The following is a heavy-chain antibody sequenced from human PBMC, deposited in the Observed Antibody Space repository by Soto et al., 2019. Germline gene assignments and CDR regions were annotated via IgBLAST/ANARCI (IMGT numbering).Heavy chain of an antibody. CDR1: HFSFSSSP. CDR2: ISYDGSSK. Sequence: QVQLVESGGDVVQPGRSLRLSCAASHFSFSSSPINWVRQAPGKGLEWVATISYDGSSKYYAESVEGRFTVSRDNSKNTLFLQVNSLRVEDTAVYYCAREGDYSNYFDYWGQGTLVTVSS. D-gene: IGHD4-4*01. J-gene: IGHJ4*02. CDR3: AREGDYSNYFDY. V-gene: IGHV3-30*04.